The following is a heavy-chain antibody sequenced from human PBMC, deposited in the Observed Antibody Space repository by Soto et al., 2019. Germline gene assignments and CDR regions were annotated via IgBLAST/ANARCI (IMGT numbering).Heavy chain of an antibody. CDR2: ISATGRDT. CDR3: AKGKTSGWYYFDY. CDR1: GFTFSNYA. V-gene: IGHV3-23*01. Sequence: LRLSCAASGFTFSNYAMSWVRQAPLKGLEWVSGISATGRDTYYADSVKDRFTISRDSSKNTLYLQMNSLRAEDTAIYYCAKGKTSGWYYFDYWGQGTLVTVSS. J-gene: IGHJ4*02. D-gene: IGHD6-19*01.